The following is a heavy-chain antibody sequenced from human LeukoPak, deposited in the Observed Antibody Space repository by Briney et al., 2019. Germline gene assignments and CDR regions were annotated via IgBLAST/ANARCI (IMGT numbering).Heavy chain of an antibody. Sequence: GGSLRLSCAASGFTFSSYGMSWVRQAPGEGLGWVSGICGSGGDTFYVDSVKGRFIISRDNSRNTLYLQMHSLRAEDTAVYYCAKDRPYISSWYGCSSPWGQGNLVTVSS. CDR3: AKDRPYISSWYGCSSP. J-gene: IGHJ5*02. D-gene: IGHD2-2*01. CDR1: GFTFSSYG. CDR2: ICGSGGDT. V-gene: IGHV3-23*01.